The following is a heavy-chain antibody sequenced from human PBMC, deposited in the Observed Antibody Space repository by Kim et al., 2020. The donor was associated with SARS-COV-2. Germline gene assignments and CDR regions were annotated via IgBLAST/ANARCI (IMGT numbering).Heavy chain of an antibody. D-gene: IGHD3-22*01. J-gene: IGHJ3*02. CDR3: AKDPAYGSSRTTDDAFDI. Sequence: KGRSTISRDNSKNTLYLQMNSRSAEDTALYYCAKDPAYGSSRTTDDAFDIWGQGTMVTVSS. V-gene: IGHV3-23*01.